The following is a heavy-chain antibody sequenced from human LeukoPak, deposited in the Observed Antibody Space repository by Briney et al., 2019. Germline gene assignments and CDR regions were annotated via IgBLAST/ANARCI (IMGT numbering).Heavy chain of an antibody. CDR3: ARGDSSGYYTPLGY. D-gene: IGHD3-22*01. CDR1: GYSFTNYW. V-gene: IGHV5-51*01. Sequence: GESLKISCKGSGYSFTNYWIGWVRQMPGKGLECMGIIFPGDSDIRYSPSFQGRVTISADKSISTAYLQWGSLKASDTAMYYCARGDSSGYYTPLGYWGQGTLVTVSS. CDR2: IFPGDSDI. J-gene: IGHJ4*02.